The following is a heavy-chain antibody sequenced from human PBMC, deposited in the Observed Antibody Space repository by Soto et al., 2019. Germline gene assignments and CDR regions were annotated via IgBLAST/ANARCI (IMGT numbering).Heavy chain of an antibody. CDR3: ARGSGSYGFDI. D-gene: IGHD1-26*01. CDR2: IYTSGRT. V-gene: IGHV4-4*07. Sequence: QVQLQESGPGLVKPSETLSLTCTVSGGSISSYYWSWIRQPAAKGLEWIGRIYTSGRTNYNPSLQSRVTMSVDTSKKEFSLKLTSVTAADTAVYYCARGSGSYGFDIWGQGTMVTVSS. J-gene: IGHJ3*02. CDR1: GGSISSYY.